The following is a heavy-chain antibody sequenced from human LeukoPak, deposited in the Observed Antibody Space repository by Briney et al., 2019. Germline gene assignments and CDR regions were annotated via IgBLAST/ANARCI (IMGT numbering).Heavy chain of an antibody. CDR1: GFSISSGCY. CDR2: CYHSGRS. D-gene: IGHD6-19*01. J-gene: IGHJ4*02. CDR3: VRDFKSRGIALASAVDY. Sequence: SETLSLTCPASGFSISSGCYWGWIRQPPGKGLEWIGNCYHSGRSYYNPSLKSRATISADTSKNQFSLQLSSVTASDTAVYYCVRDFKSRGIALASAVDYWGQGTLVTVSS. V-gene: IGHV4-38-2*02.